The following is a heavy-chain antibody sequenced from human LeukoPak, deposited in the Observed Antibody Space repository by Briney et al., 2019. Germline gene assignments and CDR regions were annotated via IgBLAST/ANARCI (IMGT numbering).Heavy chain of an antibody. CDR1: GGSISSYY. CDR3: ARAISGLRSGGAFDI. V-gene: IGHV4-59*08. D-gene: IGHD5-12*01. CDR2: IYYSGST. Sequence: PSETLSLTCTVSGGSISSYYWSWIRQPPGKGLEWIGYIYYSGSTNYNPSLKSRVTISVDTSKNQFSLKLSSVTAADTAVYYCARAISGLRSGGAFDIWGQGTMVTVSS. J-gene: IGHJ3*02.